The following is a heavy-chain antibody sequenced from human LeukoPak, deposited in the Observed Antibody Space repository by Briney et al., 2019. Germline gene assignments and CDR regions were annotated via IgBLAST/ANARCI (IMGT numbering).Heavy chain of an antibody. V-gene: IGHV3-53*01. CDR1: GFIVSSNY. CDR2: IDSGGNT. Sequence: PGGSLRLSCAASGFIVSSNYMSWVRQAPGKGLEWVSLIDSGGNTYYAASVKGRFTISRDNSKNTLYFQMNSLRAEDTAVYYCARDSGWFRFDYWGQGTLATVSS. J-gene: IGHJ4*02. D-gene: IGHD6-13*01. CDR3: ARDSGWFRFDY.